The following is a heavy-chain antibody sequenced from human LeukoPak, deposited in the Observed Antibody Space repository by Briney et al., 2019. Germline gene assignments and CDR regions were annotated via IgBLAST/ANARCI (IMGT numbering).Heavy chain of an antibody. CDR1: GGSISSSSYY. CDR3: ARLGVPAATRPYFDY. CDR2: IYYSGST. V-gene: IGHV4-39*01. Sequence: SETLSLTCTVSGGSISSSSYYWGWIRQPPGKGLEWIGSIYYSGSTYYNPSLKSRVTISVDTSKNQFSLKLSSVTAADTAVYYCARLGVPAATRPYFDYWGQGTLVAVSS. D-gene: IGHD2-2*01. J-gene: IGHJ4*02.